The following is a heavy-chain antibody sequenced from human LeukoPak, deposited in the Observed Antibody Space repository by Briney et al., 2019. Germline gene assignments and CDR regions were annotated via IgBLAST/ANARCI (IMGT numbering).Heavy chain of an antibody. CDR1: GLTFSSYA. Sequence: GGSLRLSCAASGLTFSSYALSWVRQAPGKGLEWVSAIGRSGGSTNYADSVKGRYTISRDNSKNTLYLQMSSLRAEDTAVYFCAKGWDYFDYWGQGTLVTVSS. V-gene: IGHV3-23*01. D-gene: IGHD1-26*01. J-gene: IGHJ4*02. CDR3: AKGWDYFDY. CDR2: IGRSGGST.